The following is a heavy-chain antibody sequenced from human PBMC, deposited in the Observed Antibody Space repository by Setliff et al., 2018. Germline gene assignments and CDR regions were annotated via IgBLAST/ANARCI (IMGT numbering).Heavy chain of an antibody. CDR2: IYAGEAT. J-gene: IGHJ4*02. Sequence: SETLSLTCTVSDDSISNYYWIRQTAGKGLEWIGSIYAGEATYYNPSLESRVVISVDSSKKRFSLKVSSVTAADTAVYYCARAIVIVPPNALKVYFDHWGPGVQVTV. CDR3: ARAIVIVPPNALKVYFDH. D-gene: IGHD2-15*01. CDR1: DDSISNYY. V-gene: IGHV4-4*07.